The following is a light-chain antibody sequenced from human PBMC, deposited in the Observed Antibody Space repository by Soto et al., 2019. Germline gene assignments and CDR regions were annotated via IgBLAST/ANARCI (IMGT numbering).Light chain of an antibody. CDR1: QSVSSY. J-gene: IGKJ1*01. V-gene: IGKV3-11*01. CDR2: DAS. Sequence: PGERATLSCRASQSVSSYLAWYQQKPGQAPRLLIYDASNRATGIPARFSGSGSGTEFTLTISSLQPDDFATYYCQQYKSYPGTFGQGTKVDIK. CDR3: QQYKSYPGT.